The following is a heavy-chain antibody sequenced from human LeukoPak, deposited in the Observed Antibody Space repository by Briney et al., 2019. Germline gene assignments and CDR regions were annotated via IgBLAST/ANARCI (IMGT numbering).Heavy chain of an antibody. Sequence: SETLSLTCAVYGGSFSGYYWSWIRQPPGKGLGWMGEINHSGSTNYNPSLKSRVTISVDTSKNQFSLKLSSVTAADTAVYYCASVLLGPDAFDIWGQGTMVTVSS. D-gene: IGHD2-8*02. CDR3: ASVLLGPDAFDI. J-gene: IGHJ3*02. CDR1: GGSFSGYY. V-gene: IGHV4-34*01. CDR2: INHSGST.